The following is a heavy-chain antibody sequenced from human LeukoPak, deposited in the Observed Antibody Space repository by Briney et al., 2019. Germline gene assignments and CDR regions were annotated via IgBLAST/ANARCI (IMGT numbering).Heavy chain of an antibody. Sequence: ASVKVSCKASGYTVTGYYMHWVRQVPGQGLEWMGWINPNSGGTKYAQKVQGRVTMTRDTSISTAYMELSRLSTDDTAVYYCARDHSGSYWGWFDPWGQGTLVTVSS. D-gene: IGHD1-26*01. CDR1: GYTVTGYY. CDR3: ARDHSGSYWGWFDP. V-gene: IGHV1-2*02. J-gene: IGHJ5*02. CDR2: INPNSGGT.